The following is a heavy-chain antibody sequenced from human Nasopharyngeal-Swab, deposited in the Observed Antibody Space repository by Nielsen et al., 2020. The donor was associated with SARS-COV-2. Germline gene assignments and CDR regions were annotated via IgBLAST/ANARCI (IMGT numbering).Heavy chain of an antibody. CDR3: AKDVKYSSSNWFDP. D-gene: IGHD6-13*01. J-gene: IGHJ5*02. Sequence: GGSLRLSCAASGFIFSNYAMSWVRQAPGKGLEWVSSISGSGGGTYYGDSVKGRFTISRDNSKNTVYLQMNSLRAEDTAVYYCAKDVKYSSSNWFDPWGQGTLVTVSS. CDR2: ISGSGGGT. V-gene: IGHV3-23*01. CDR1: GFIFSNYA.